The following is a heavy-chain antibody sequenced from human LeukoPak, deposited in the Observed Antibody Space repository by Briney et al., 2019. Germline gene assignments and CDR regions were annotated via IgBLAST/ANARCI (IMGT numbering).Heavy chain of an antibody. J-gene: IGHJ4*02. D-gene: IGHD6-13*01. V-gene: IGHV4-38-2*02. CDR2: IYHSGST. CDR3: AKQQPSLDY. CDR1: GYSISSGYY. Sequence: SETLSLTCTVSGYSISSGYYWGWIRQPPGKGLEWIGSIYHSGSTYYNPSLKSRVTISVDTSKNQFSLKLSSVTAADTAVYYCAKQQPSLDYWGQGTQVTVSS.